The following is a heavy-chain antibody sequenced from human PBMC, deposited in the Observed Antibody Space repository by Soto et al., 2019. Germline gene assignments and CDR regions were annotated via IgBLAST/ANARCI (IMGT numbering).Heavy chain of an antibody. J-gene: IGHJ5*02. Sequence: EVQLLESGGGLVQPGGSLRLSCAASGFTFSSYAMSWVRQAPGKGMEWVSAISGSGGSTYYADSVKGRFTISRDNSKNTLYLQMNSLRAEDTAVYYCAKDPSYYCSSTSCYFGWFDPWGQGTLVTVSS. CDR1: GFTFSSYA. CDR3: AKDPSYYCSSTSCYFGWFDP. V-gene: IGHV3-23*01. CDR2: ISGSGGST. D-gene: IGHD2-2*01.